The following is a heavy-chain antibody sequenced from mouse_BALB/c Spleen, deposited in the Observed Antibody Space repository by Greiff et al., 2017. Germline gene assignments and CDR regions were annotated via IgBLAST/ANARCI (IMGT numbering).Heavy chain of an antibody. CDR3: TRVGTAPFAY. D-gene: IGHD1-2*01. Sequence: QVQLQQSGAELVRPGASVTLSCKASGYTFTDYEMHWVKQTPVHGLEWIGAIDPETGGTAYNQKFKGKATLTADKSSSTAYMELRSLTSEDSAVYYCTRVGTAPFAYWGQGTLVTVSA. CDR2: IDPETGGT. CDR1: GYTFTDYE. V-gene: IGHV1-15*01. J-gene: IGHJ3*01.